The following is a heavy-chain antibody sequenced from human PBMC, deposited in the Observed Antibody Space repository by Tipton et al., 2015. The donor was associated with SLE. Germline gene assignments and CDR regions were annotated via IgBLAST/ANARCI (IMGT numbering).Heavy chain of an antibody. J-gene: IGHJ3*01. CDR2: ISWNSGSV. D-gene: IGHD1-26*01. Sequence: SLRLSCAASGFTLVDYAMHWVRQAPGKGLEWVSGISWNSGSVGYADSAEGRFIISRDNAKNSLYLQMNSLRADDTATYFCAREGRGAFDVWGQGTEVTVSS. V-gene: IGHV3-9*01. CDR1: GFTLVDYA. CDR3: AREGRGAFDV.